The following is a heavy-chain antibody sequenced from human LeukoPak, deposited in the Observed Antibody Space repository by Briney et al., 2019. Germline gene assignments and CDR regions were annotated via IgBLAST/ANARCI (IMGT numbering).Heavy chain of an antibody. V-gene: IGHV3-30*18. Sequence: GGSLRLSCAASGFTFSTYGMDWVRQAPGKGLEWVAVISEDGSMKYYGDSVKGRFTISRGNSKNTLYLQMNSLRAEDTAVYYCVKDARDSSGWSYFDYWGQGTLVTVSS. D-gene: IGHD6-19*01. CDR1: GFTFSTYG. CDR2: ISEDGSMK. CDR3: VKDARDSSGWSYFDY. J-gene: IGHJ4*02.